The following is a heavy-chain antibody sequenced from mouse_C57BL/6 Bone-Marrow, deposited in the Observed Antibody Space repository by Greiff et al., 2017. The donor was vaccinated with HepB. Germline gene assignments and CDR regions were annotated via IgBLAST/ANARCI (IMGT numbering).Heavy chain of an antibody. CDR1: GFNIKNTY. J-gene: IGHJ4*01. V-gene: IGHV14-3*01. Sequence: EVQLQQSVAELVRPGASVKLSCTASGFNIKNTYMHWVKQRPEQGLEWIGRIDPANGNTKYAPKFQGKATNTADTSSNTAYLHLSSLTSEDTAIYYCARSTVVAHYAMDYWGQGTSVTVSS. D-gene: IGHD1-1*01. CDR2: IDPANGNT. CDR3: ARSTVVAHYAMDY.